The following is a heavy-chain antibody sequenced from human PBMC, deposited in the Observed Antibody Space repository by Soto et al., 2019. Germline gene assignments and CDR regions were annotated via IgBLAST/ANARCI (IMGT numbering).Heavy chain of an antibody. V-gene: IGHV4-34*01. D-gene: IGHD2-2*01. CDR2: INHSGST. CDR3: ARGFYCSSTSCYFGH. CDR1: GGSFSGYY. Sequence: QVQLQQWGAGLLKPSETLSLTCAVYGGSFSGYYWSWIRQPPGKGLEWIGEINHSGSTNYNPSLMSRVTISVDTSKTQFSLKLSSVTAADTAVYYCARGFYCSSTSCYFGHWGQGTLVTVSS. J-gene: IGHJ4*02.